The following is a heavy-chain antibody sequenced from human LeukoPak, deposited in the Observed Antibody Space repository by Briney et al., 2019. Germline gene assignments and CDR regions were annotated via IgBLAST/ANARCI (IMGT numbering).Heavy chain of an antibody. CDR1: GFTVSSNY. Sequence: GGSLRLSCAASGFTVSSNYMSWVRQAPGKGLEWVSVIYSGGSTYYADSVKGRFTISRDNSKNTLYLQMNSLRAEDTAVYYCARDIGIGRGYNTYWGQGTLVTVSS. J-gene: IGHJ4*02. CDR3: ARDIGIGRGYNTY. CDR2: IYSGGST. V-gene: IGHV3-53*01. D-gene: IGHD5-24*01.